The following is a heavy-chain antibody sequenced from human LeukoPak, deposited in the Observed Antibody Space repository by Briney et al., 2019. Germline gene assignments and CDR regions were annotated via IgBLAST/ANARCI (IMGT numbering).Heavy chain of an antibody. V-gene: IGHV4-39*01. CDR2: IYYSGST. CDR3: ARLNRFGAATYYFDY. D-gene: IGHD3-10*01. Sequence: WVRQPPGKGLEWIGSIYYSGSTYYNPSLKSRVTISVDTSKNQFSLKLSSVTAADTAVYYCARLNRFGAATYYFDYWGQGTLVTVSS. J-gene: IGHJ4*02.